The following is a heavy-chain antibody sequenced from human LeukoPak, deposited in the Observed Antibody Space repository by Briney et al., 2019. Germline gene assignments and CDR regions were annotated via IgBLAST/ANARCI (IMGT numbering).Heavy chain of an antibody. CDR3: ARKDLKYYGCSGSPLDVAFDI. CDR2: ISAYNGNT. Sequence: ASVKVSCKTSGYTFIRYGISWVRQAPGQGLEWMGWISAYNGNTNYAQKLQGRVTMTTDTSTSTAYMELRSLRSDDTAVYYCARKDLKYYGCSGSPLDVAFDIWGQGTMVTVSS. V-gene: IGHV1-18*01. CDR1: GYTFIRYG. J-gene: IGHJ3*02. D-gene: IGHD3-22*01.